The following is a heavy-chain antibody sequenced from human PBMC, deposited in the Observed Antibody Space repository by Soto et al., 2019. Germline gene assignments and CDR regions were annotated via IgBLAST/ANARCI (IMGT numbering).Heavy chain of an antibody. CDR2: INAGNGNT. Sequence: ASVKVSCKASGYTFTSYAMHWVRQAPGQRLEWMGWINAGNGNTKYSQKFQGRVTIIRDTSASTAYMELSSLRPEDTAVYYCAREYAASGWDYYYYYGMDVWGQGTTVTVSS. CDR3: AREYAASGWDYYYYYGMDV. CDR1: GYTFTSYA. J-gene: IGHJ6*02. D-gene: IGHD2-15*01. V-gene: IGHV1-3*01.